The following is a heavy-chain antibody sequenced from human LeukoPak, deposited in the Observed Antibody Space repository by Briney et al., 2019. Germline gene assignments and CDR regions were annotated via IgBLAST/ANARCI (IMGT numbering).Heavy chain of an antibody. CDR3: ARDTVEAYYGSGSYSY. Sequence: ASVKVSCKASGYTFTSHGISWVRQAPGQGLEWMGWISAYNGNTNYAQKLQGRVTMTTDTSTSTAYMELRSLRSDDTAVYYCARDTVEAYYGSGSYSYWGQGTLVTVSS. CDR2: ISAYNGNT. CDR1: GYTFTSHG. J-gene: IGHJ4*02. D-gene: IGHD3-10*01. V-gene: IGHV1-18*01.